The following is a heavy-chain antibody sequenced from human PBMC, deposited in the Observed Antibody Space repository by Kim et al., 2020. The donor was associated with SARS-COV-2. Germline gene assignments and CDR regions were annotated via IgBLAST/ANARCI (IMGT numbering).Heavy chain of an antibody. V-gene: IGHV4-39*01. Sequence: LKSLVPISVDTSKNQFSLKLSSVTAADTAVYYCARRGLGGDSSGYYYFDYWGQGTLVTVSS. CDR3: ARRGLGGDSSGYYYFDY. J-gene: IGHJ4*02. D-gene: IGHD3-22*01.